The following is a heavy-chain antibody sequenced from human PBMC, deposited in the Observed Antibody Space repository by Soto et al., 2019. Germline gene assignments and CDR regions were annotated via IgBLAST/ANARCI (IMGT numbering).Heavy chain of an antibody. CDR2: MNPNSGNT. D-gene: IGHD3-9*01. V-gene: IGHV1-8*01. Sequence: GASVKVSCKSSGYTFTSYDINWVRQATGQGLEWMGWMNPNSGNTGYAQKFQGRVTMTRNTSISTAYMELSSLRSEDTAVYYCARGLYDISTGSENAFDIWGQGTMVTVS. CDR1: GYTFTSYD. CDR3: ARGLYDISTGSENAFDI. J-gene: IGHJ3*02.